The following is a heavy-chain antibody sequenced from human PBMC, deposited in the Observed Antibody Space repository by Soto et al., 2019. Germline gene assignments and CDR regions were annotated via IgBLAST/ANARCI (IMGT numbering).Heavy chain of an antibody. CDR3: ARDATEPLYSSEGKPLGY. CDR1: SGSISSSNW. D-gene: IGHD6-25*01. Sequence: SETLSLTCAVSSGSISSSNWWSWVRQPPGKGLVWIGEIYHSGSTNYNPSLKSRVTISVDKSKNQFSLKLSSVTAADTAVYYCARDATEPLYSSEGKPLGYWGQGTLVTVSS. V-gene: IGHV4-4*02. J-gene: IGHJ4*02. CDR2: IYHSGST.